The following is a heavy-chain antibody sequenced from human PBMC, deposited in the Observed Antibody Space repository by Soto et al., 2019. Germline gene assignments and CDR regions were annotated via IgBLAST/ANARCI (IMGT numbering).Heavy chain of an antibody. CDR2: ISAYNGNT. J-gene: IGHJ4*02. CDR3: ARGARNEEPLDY. Sequence: VASVKVSCKASGYTFTGYYIHWVRQAPGQGLEWMGWISAYNGNTNYAQKLQGRVTMTTDTSTSTAYMELRSLRSDDTAVYYCARGARNEEPLDYWGQGTLVTVSS. V-gene: IGHV1-18*04. CDR1: GYTFTGYY.